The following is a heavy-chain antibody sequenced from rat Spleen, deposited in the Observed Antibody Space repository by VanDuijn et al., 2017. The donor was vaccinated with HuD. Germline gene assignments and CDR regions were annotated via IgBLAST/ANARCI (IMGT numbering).Heavy chain of an antibody. D-gene: IGHD1-3*01. CDR2: ISSDGRRN. V-gene: IGHV5-7*01. Sequence: EVQLVESGGGLVQPGRSLKLSCAASGFTFSNYYMAWVRQAPTKGLEWVATISSDGRRNYYRDSVKGRFTVSRDNAKSTLYLQMDSLRSEDTDSYYCARHELSHFFDDWGQGVMVTVSS. CDR3: ARHELSHFFDD. J-gene: IGHJ2*01. CDR1: GFTFSNYY.